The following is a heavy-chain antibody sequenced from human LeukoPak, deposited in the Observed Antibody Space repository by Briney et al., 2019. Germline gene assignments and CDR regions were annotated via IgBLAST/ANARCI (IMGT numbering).Heavy chain of an antibody. CDR3: ARGRASIAAAGTVDY. CDR2: VSYSGST. V-gene: IGHV4-59*11. J-gene: IGHJ4*02. CDR1: GDSISNHY. D-gene: IGHD6-13*01. Sequence: SETLSLTCTVSGDSISNHYWTWIRQPPGRGLEWIACVSYSGSTNYNPSLKSRVTMSVDTSKNQFSLKLSSVTAADTAVYYCARGRASIAAAGTVDYWGQGTLVTVSS.